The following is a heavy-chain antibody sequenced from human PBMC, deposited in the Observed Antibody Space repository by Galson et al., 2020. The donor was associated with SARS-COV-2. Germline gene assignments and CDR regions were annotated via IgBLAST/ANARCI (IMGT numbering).Heavy chain of an antibody. CDR3: ARLSRPYGAGSYGPHLVDY. D-gene: IGHD3-10*01. Sequence: TLSLTCTDSGGSISSYYWSWIRQPPGKGLEWIGYIYYSGSTTYNPSLKSRVTISVDTSKNQFSLKLSSVTAADTAVYYCARLSRPYGAGSYGPHLVDYWGQGTLGTVSS. J-gene: IGHJ4*02. CDR1: GGSISSYY. CDR2: IYYSGST. V-gene: IGHV4-59*01.